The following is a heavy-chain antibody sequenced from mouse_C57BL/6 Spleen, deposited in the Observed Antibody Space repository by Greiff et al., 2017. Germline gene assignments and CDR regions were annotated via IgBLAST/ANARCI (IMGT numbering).Heavy chain of an antibody. CDR1: GYTFTSYW. CDR2: IHPNSGST. Sequence: QVHVKQPGAELVKPGASVKLSCKASGYTFTSYWMHWVKQRPGQGLEWIGMIHPNSGSTNYNEKFKSKATLTVDKSSSTAYMQLSSLTSEDSAVYYCARKDYGSYAMDYWGQGTSVTVSS. V-gene: IGHV1-64*01. D-gene: IGHD1-1*01. J-gene: IGHJ4*01. CDR3: ARKDYGSYAMDY.